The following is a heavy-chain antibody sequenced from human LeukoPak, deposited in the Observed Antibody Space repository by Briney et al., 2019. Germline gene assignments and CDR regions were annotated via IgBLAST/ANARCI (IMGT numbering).Heavy chain of an antibody. D-gene: IGHD3-9*01. J-gene: IGHJ3*02. CDR1: GFTFSSYA. V-gene: IGHV3-23*01. CDR2: ISGSGGST. CDR3: AKALRYFDWLLYDAFDI. Sequence: PGGSLRLSCAASGFTFSSYAMSWVRQAPGKGLEWVSAISGSGGSTYYADSVKGRFTISRDNSKNTLYLQMNSLRAEDTAVYYCAKALRYFDWLLYDAFDIWGQETMVTVSS.